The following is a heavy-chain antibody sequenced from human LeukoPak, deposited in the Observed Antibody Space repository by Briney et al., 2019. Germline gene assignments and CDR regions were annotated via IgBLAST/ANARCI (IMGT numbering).Heavy chain of an antibody. CDR2: IYSSGST. CDR1: GGSISSGSYY. Sequence: KTSETLSLTCTVSGGSISSGSYYWSWIRQPAGKGLEWIGRIYSSGSTNYNPSLKSRVTISLDTSKNQFSLKLSSVTAADTAVYYCARTRYGSGSYTFLDYWGQGTLVTVSS. J-gene: IGHJ4*02. CDR3: ARTRYGSGSYTFLDY. D-gene: IGHD3-10*01. V-gene: IGHV4-61*02.